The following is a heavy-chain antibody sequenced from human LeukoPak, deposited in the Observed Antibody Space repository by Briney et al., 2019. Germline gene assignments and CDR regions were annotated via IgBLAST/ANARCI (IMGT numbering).Heavy chain of an antibody. CDR2: ISYDGSNK. D-gene: IGHD3-3*01. CDR1: GFTFSAYA. CDR3: ASGGFYDFWSGYYTPFDY. Sequence: GGSLRLSCAASGFTFSAYAMRWVRQAPGKGLEWVAVISYDGSNKYYADSVKGRFTISRDNSKNTLYLQMNSLRAEDTAVYYCASGGFYDFWSGYYTPFDYWGQGTLVTVSS. V-gene: IGHV3-30*01. J-gene: IGHJ4*02.